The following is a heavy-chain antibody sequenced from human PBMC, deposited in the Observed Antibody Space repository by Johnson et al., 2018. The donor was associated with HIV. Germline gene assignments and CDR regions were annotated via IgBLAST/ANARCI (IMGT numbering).Heavy chain of an antibody. Sequence: VQLVESGGGLVQPGGSLRLSCAASGFTFSSYDMHWVRQATGKGLEWVSAIGTAGDTYYPGSVKGRFTISRENAKNSLYLQMNSLRAGDTALDYCARDGPRGSYGACGIWGQGTMVTVSS. CDR2: IGTAGDT. V-gene: IGHV3-13*01. J-gene: IGHJ3*02. CDR3: ARDGPRGSYGACGI. D-gene: IGHD4/OR15-4a*01. CDR1: GFTFSSYD.